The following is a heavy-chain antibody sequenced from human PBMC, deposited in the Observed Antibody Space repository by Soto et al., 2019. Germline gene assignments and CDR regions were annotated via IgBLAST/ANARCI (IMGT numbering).Heavy chain of an antibody. D-gene: IGHD5-18*01. Sequence: SETLSLTCTVSGGSISSGAYYWNWIRQHPGKGLEWIGYIYYSGSIYYSPSLKSRVSISVDTSKSQLSLKLTSVTAADTAVYYCARRGDTHPSYYYGMDVWGQGTTVTVSS. CDR3: ARRGDTHPSYYYGMDV. J-gene: IGHJ6*02. V-gene: IGHV4-31*03. CDR2: IYYSGSI. CDR1: GGSISSGAYY.